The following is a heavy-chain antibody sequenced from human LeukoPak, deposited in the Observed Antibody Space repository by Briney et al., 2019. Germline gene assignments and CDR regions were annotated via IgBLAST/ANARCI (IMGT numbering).Heavy chain of an antibody. CDR1: GGSISSYY. V-gene: IGHV4-59*08. CDR2: IYYSGST. J-gene: IGHJ5*02. Sequence: PSETLSLTCTVSGGSISSYYWSWIRQPPGKGLEWIGYIYYSGSTNYNPSLKSRVTISVDTSKNQFSLKLSSVTAADTAVYYCARHGRKYYGSGSYYNVRFSGDWFDPWGQGTLVTVSS. CDR3: ARHGRKYYGSGSYYNVRFSGDWFDP. D-gene: IGHD3-10*01.